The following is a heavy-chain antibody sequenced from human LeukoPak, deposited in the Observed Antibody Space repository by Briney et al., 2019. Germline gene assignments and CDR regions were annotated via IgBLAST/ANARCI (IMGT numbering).Heavy chain of an antibody. Sequence: PSETLSLTCAVHGGSFSGYYWAWIRQPPGKGLEWIGEINPGGTTNYHPSLKRRVSISADTSKSQFSLELRSVTAADTAVFYCARAKPTVSTYFDSRGQGSLVTVSS. CDR2: INPGGTT. CDR3: ARAKPTVSTYFDS. J-gene: IGHJ4*02. D-gene: IGHD4-17*01. CDR1: GGSFSGYY. V-gene: IGHV4-34*01.